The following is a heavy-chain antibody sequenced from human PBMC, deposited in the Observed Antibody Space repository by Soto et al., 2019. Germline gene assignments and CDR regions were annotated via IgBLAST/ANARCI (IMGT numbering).Heavy chain of an antibody. CDR2: IYYSGST. CDR3: ARAGNIPSYTDLVFDI. J-gene: IGHJ3*02. Sequence: SLTCTVSGGSISSYYWSWIRQPPGKGLAWIGYIYYSGSTYYNPSLKSRVTISVDRSKNQFSLKLSSVTAADTAVYYCARAGNIPSYTDLVFDIWGQGTMVTVSS. CDR1: GGSISSYY. V-gene: IGHV4-59*12. D-gene: IGHD2-21*01.